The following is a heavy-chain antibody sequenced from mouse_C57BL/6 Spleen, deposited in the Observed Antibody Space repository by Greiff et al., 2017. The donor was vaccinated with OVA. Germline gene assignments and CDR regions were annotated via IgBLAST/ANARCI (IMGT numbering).Heavy chain of an antibody. CDR3: ARLYYGSSWYFDV. CDR1: GFTFSSYT. Sequence: DVHLVESGGGLVKPGGSLKLSCAASGFTFSSYTMSWVRQTPEKRLEWVATISGGGGNTYYPDSVKGRFTISRDNAKNTLYLQMSSLRSEDTALYYCARLYYGSSWYFDVWGTGTTVTVSS. D-gene: IGHD1-1*01. CDR2: ISGGGGNT. V-gene: IGHV5-9*01. J-gene: IGHJ1*03.